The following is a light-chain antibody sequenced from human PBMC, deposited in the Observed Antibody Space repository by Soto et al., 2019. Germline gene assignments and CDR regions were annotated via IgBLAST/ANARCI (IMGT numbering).Light chain of an antibody. V-gene: IGKV1-5*01. CDR2: DAS. J-gene: IGKJ5*01. Sequence: DIQMTQSPSTLSASVGDRVTITCRASQSISSWLAWYQQKPGKAPKLLIYDASSLESGVPSRFSGSGFGTEFTFIISSLQPDDFPTYYCQQYNSYPITFGQGTRLEIK. CDR1: QSISSW. CDR3: QQYNSYPIT.